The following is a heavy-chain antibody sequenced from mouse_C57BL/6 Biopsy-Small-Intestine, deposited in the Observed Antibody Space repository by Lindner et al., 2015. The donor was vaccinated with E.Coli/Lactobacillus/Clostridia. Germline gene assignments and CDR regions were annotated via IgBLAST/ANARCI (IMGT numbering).Heavy chain of an antibody. CDR1: GHTFTSYV. J-gene: IGHJ3*01. D-gene: IGHD1-1*02. Sequence: VQLQESGPELVKPGASVKMSCKASGHTFTSYVMHWVKQKPGQGLEWIGYINPFNDVIKFNEKFKGKATLTSDKSSSTAYMELSSLTSEDSAVYYCARGGKYAGRFAYWGQGTLVTVSA. V-gene: IGHV1-14*01. CDR2: INPFNDVI. CDR3: ARGGKYAGRFAY.